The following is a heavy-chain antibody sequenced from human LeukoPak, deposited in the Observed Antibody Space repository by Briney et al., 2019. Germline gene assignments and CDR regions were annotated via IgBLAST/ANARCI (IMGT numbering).Heavy chain of an antibody. D-gene: IGHD3-10*01. CDR1: GGSFSGYY. CDR3: ARDSGSGRYSWRYYYYMDV. J-gene: IGHJ6*03. Sequence: PSETLSLTCAVYGGSFSGYYWSWIRQPPGKGLEWIGEVNHSGSTNYNPSLKSRVTISVDTSKNQFSLKLSSVTAADTAVYYCARDSGSGRYSWRYYYYMDVWGKGTTVTVSS. V-gene: IGHV4-34*01. CDR2: VNHSGST.